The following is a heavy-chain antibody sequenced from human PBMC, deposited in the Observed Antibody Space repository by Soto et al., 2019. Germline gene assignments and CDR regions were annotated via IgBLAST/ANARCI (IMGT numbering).Heavy chain of an antibody. CDR1: GFTFGDYA. V-gene: IGHV3-49*04. J-gene: IGHJ6*02. CDR2: IRSKAYGGTT. Sequence: GSLRLSCTASGFTFGDYAMSWVRQAAGKGLEWVGFIRSKAYGGTTEYAASVKGRFTISRDDSKSIAYLQMNSLKTEDTAVYYCTRDLPLVGATYYYYGMDVWGQGTTVTVSS. CDR3: TRDLPLVGATYYYYGMDV. D-gene: IGHD1-26*01.